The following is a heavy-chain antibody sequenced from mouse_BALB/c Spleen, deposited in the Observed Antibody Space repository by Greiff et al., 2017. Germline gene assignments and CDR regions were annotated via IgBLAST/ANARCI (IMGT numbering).Heavy chain of an antibody. V-gene: IGHV3-6*02. Sequence: EVKLVESGPGLVKPSQSLSLTCSVTGYSITSGYYWNWIRQFPGNKLEWMGYISYDGSNNYNPSLKNRISITRDTSKNQFFLKLNSVTTEDTATYYCATIYYDYEGSFDYWGQGTTLTVSS. J-gene: IGHJ2*01. CDR2: ISYDGSN. D-gene: IGHD2-4*01. CDR3: ATIYYDYEGSFDY. CDR1: GYSITSGYY.